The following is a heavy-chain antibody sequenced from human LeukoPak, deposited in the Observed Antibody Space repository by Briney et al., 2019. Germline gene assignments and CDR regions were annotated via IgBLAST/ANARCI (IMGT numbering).Heavy chain of an antibody. Sequence: SQTLSLTCTVSGGSISSGDYYWSWIRQHPGKGLEWIGYIYYSGSTYYNPSLKSRVTISVDTSKNQSSLKLSSVTAADTAVYYCAQFGRFWGLIGYWGQGTLVTVSS. J-gene: IGHJ4*02. CDR2: IYYSGST. D-gene: IGHD3-16*01. V-gene: IGHV4-30-4*08. CDR1: GGSISSGDYY. CDR3: AQFGRFWGLIGY.